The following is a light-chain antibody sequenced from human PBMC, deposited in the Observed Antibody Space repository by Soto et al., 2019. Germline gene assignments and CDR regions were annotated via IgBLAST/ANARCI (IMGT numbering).Light chain of an antibody. CDR3: AAWDDSLGGVV. V-gene: IGLV1-47*01. CDR2: RNN. Sequence: QSVLTQPPSASGTPGQRVTISCSGSSSNIGSNYVFWYQHLPGTAPKLLIYRNNQRPSGVPDRFSGSKSGTSASLAISGLRSAEETDYYCAAWDDSLGGVVFGGGTKLTVL. J-gene: IGLJ2*01. CDR1: SSNIGSNY.